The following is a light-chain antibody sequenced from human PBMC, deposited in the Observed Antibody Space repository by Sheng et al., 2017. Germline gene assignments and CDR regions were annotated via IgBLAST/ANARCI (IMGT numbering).Light chain of an antibody. CDR1: QSVSSS. CDR2: GAS. J-gene: IGKJ1*01. Sequence: EIVLTQSPGTLSLSPGERATLSCRVSQSVSSSSLAWHQQKPGQAPRLLIYGASTRATGITGRFSGSGSGTEFTLTISSLQSEDSAIYYCQQYDNWPTWTFGQGTKVEVK. CDR3: QQYDNWPTWT. V-gene: IGKV3-15*01.